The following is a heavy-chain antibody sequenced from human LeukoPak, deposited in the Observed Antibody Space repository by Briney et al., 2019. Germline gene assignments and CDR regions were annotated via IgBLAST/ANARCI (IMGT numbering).Heavy chain of an antibody. CDR2: ISSSSSYI. D-gene: IGHD3-22*01. Sequence: GGSLRLSCAASGFTFSSYSMNWVRQAPGKGLEWVSSISSSSSYIYYADSVKGRFTISRDNAKNSLYLQMNSLRAEDTAVYHCARDLAITVVLTLVGTWAVWGKGTTVTVSS. J-gene: IGHJ6*04. CDR1: GFTFSSYS. CDR3: ARDLAITVVLTLVGTWAV. V-gene: IGHV3-21*01.